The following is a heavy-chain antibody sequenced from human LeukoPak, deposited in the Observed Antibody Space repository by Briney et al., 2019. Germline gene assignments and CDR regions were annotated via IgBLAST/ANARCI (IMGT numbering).Heavy chain of an antibody. D-gene: IGHD3-22*01. J-gene: IGHJ4*02. CDR1: GFIFSIYS. Sequence: GGSLRLPCAASGFIFSIYSMNWVRQAPGTGLEWVSYISSSSSYIYYADSVKGRFTISRDNAKNSLYLQMNSLRAEDTAVYYCAKESESYDSSGSTFDYWGQGTLVTVSS. V-gene: IGHV3-21*01. CDR2: ISSSSSYI. CDR3: AKESESYDSSGSTFDY.